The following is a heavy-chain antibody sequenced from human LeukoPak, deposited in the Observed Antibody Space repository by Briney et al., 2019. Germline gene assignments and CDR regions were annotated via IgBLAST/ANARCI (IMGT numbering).Heavy chain of an antibody. V-gene: IGHV3-23*01. CDR3: ANQYPG. J-gene: IGHJ4*02. D-gene: IGHD4-11*01. CDR1: GFTFTTHA. CDR2: IIVDGDTT. Sequence: GGSLTLSCAASGFTFTTHAMAWVRQAPGKGLDWVSGIIVDGDTTYYADSVKGRFTISRDNSKKTLYLQMNSLRAEDTAVYYCANQYPGWGQGTLVTVSS.